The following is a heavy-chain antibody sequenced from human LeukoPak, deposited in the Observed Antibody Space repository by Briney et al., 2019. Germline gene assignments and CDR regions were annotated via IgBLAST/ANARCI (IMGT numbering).Heavy chain of an antibody. CDR3: AEDFPEATVVTPAVYDWFDP. Sequence: GGSLRLSCAASGFTFSSYAMHWVRQAPGKGLEWVAVISYDGSNKYYADSVKGRFTISRDNSKNTLYLQMNSLRAEDTAVYYCAEDFPEATVVTPAVYDWFDPWGQGTLVTVSS. V-gene: IGHV3-30-3*01. J-gene: IGHJ5*02. CDR2: ISYDGSNK. D-gene: IGHD4-23*01. CDR1: GFTFSSYA.